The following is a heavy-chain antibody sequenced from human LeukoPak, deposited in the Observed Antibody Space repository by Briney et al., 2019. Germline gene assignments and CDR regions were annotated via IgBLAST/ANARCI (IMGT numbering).Heavy chain of an antibody. CDR2: INPSGGST. V-gene: IGHV1-46*01. Sequence: ASVKVSCKASGYTFTSYYTHWVRQAPGQGLEWMGIINPSGGSTSYAQKFQGRVTMTRDTSTSTVYMELSSLRSEDTAVYYCARELVVDTYGMDVWGQGTTVTVSS. J-gene: IGHJ6*02. CDR3: ARELVVDTYGMDV. CDR1: GYTFTSYY. D-gene: IGHD3-22*01.